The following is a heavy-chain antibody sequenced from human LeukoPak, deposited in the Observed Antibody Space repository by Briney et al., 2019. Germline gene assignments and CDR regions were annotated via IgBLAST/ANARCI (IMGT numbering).Heavy chain of an antibody. J-gene: IGHJ5*02. CDR3: ARGGTIFGVVIIHGNWFDP. CDR2: IYTSGST. D-gene: IGHD3-3*01. CDR1: GGSISSYY. V-gene: IGHV4-4*07. Sequence: SETLSLTCTVSGGSISSYYWSWIRQPAGKGLEWIGRIYTSGSTNYNPSLKSRVTMSVDTSKNQFSLKLSSVTAADTAVYYCARGGTIFGVVIIHGNWFDPWGQGTLVTVSS.